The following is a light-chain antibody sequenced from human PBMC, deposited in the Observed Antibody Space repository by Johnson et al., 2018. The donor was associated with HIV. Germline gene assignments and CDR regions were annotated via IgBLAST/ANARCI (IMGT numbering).Light chain of an antibody. J-gene: IGLJ1*01. CDR3: GTWDSSLSTYV. Sequence: QSVLTQSPSVSAAPGQKVTISCSGTSSNIGNHYVSWYQLLPGTAPKLLIYDNNQRPSGIPDRFSVSKSGTSATLGITGLQTGDEAYYYCGTWDSSLSTYVFGSGTKVTVL. CDR2: DNN. CDR1: SSNIGNHY. V-gene: IGLV1-51*01.